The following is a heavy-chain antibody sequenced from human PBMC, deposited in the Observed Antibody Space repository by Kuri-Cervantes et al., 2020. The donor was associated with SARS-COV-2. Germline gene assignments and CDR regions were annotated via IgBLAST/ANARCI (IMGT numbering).Heavy chain of an antibody. CDR3: ARQEVDTAMVAGAYYYYGMDV. J-gene: IGHJ6*02. CDR1: GYSFTSYW. CDR2: IDPSDSYT. D-gene: IGHD5-18*01. V-gene: IGHV5-10-1*01. Sequence: KVSCKGSGYSFTSYWISWVRQMPGKGLEWMGRIDPSDSYTNYGPSFQGHVTISADKSISTAYLQWSSLKASDTAMYYCARQEVDTAMVAGAYYYYGMDVWGQGTTVTVSS.